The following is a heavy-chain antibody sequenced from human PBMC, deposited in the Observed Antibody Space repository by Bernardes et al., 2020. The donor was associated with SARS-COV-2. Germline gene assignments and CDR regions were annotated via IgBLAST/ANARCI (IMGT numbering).Heavy chain of an antibody. CDR2: IYYSGST. CDR1: GGSISSSSYY. D-gene: IGHD3-3*01. V-gene: IGHV4-39*07. J-gene: IGHJ6*03. CDR3: ARVARALRFLEWSSGGYYYYMDV. Sequence: SETLSLTCTVSGGSISSSSYYWGWIRQPPGKGLEWIGSIYYSGSTYYNPSLKSRVTISVDTSKNQFSLKLSSVTAADTAVYYCARVARALRFLEWSSGGYYYYMDVWGKGTTVTVSS.